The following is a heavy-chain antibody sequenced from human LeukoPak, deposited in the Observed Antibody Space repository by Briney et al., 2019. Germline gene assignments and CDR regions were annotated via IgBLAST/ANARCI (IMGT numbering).Heavy chain of an antibody. D-gene: IGHD4-11*01. Sequence: GGSLRLSCSASGFSFSSYAMHWVRQAPGKGLEYVSAINSLGSATYYADSLEGRFTISRDNSKNTLYLQMSSLRTEDTAMYYCVKETFTVSSPFDYWGQGTLVTVSS. V-gene: IGHV3-64D*09. CDR3: VKETFTVSSPFDY. CDR1: GFSFSSYA. CDR2: INSLGSAT. J-gene: IGHJ4*02.